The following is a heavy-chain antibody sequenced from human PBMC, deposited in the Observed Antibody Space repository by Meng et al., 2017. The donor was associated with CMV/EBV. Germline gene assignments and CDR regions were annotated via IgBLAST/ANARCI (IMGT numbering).Heavy chain of an antibody. CDR2: INTYNGNK. D-gene: IGHD7-27*01. CDR3: ARDEANWGFCDL. CDR1: GYTFNTHS. Sequence: ASVKVSCKASGYTFNTHSINWVRQAPGQGLEWMGWINTYNGNKKFAQKFQGRVTLTTDSSTTMAFMELRSLRSDDTAVYYCARDEANWGFCDLWGRGTLVTVSS. V-gene: IGHV1-18*01. J-gene: IGHJ2*01.